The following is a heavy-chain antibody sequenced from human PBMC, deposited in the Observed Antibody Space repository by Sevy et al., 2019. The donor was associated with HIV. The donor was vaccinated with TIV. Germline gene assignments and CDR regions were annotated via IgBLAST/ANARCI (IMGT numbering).Heavy chain of an antibody. Sequence: GGSLRLSCAASEFTFSSYWMSWVRQAPGKGLEWVANIKQDGSEKYYVDSVKGRFTISRDNAKNSLYLQMNSLRAEDTAVYYCARDGSGWYNYWGQGTLVTVSS. CDR2: IKQDGSEK. CDR1: EFTFSSYW. CDR3: ARDGSGWYNY. V-gene: IGHV3-7*03. J-gene: IGHJ4*02. D-gene: IGHD6-19*01.